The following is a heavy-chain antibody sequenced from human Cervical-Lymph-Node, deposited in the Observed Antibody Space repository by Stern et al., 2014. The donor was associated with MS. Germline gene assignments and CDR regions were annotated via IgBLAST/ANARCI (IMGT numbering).Heavy chain of an antibody. CDR2: IVWDDDK. CDR3: ARVTVVRGLTSHSHYYGLDV. J-gene: IGHJ6*02. Sequence: QVTLRESGPALVKPTQTLTLTCTYSGFSLTTRGMCVTWIRQPPGKALEWLGVIVWDDDKHYRPSLETRLTISKDTAKNQVALTVTNVDPGDTATYYCARVTVVRGLTSHSHYYGLDVWGQGTTVTVS. D-gene: IGHD3-10*01. CDR1: GFSLTTRGMC. V-gene: IGHV2-70*01.